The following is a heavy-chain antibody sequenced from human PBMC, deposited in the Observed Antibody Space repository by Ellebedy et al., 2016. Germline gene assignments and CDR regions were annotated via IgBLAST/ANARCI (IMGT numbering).Heavy chain of an antibody. V-gene: IGHV4-59*12. CDR2: IYYSGTT. J-gene: IGHJ4*02. D-gene: IGHD3-22*01. CDR1: GGSISSYY. Sequence: SETLSLTXTVSGGSISSYYWSWIRQPPGKGLEWIGYIYYSGTTYYNPSLKSRVTISVDTSKNQFSLKLSSVTAADTAVYYCARDNSGGYYSSHFDYWGQGTLVTVSS. CDR3: ARDNSGGYYSSHFDY.